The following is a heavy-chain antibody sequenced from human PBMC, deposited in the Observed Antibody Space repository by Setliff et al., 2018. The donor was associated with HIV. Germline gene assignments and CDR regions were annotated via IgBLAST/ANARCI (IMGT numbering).Heavy chain of an antibody. Sequence: SETLSLTCSVSGASVTSSSYYWGWIRQPPGKGLEWIGSIYYGGNTYSNPSLRSRLSISLDTSKNQFSPELYSVTAADTAVYYCATHYGSGSYYNYWGQGMLVTVSS. V-gene: IGHV4-39*01. D-gene: IGHD3-10*01. CDR2: IYYGGNT. CDR3: ATHYGSGSYYNY. J-gene: IGHJ4*02. CDR1: GASVTSSSYY.